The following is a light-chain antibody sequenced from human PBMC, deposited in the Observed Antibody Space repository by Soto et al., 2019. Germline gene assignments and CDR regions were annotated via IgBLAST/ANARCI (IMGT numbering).Light chain of an antibody. CDR1: QDISSW. CDR2: AAS. CDR3: QQANSFPLT. J-gene: IGKJ4*01. V-gene: IGKV1D-12*01. Sequence: DIEMTQSPSYMSASVGDRVTITCRASQDISSWLVWYQQKPGEAPKLLIYAASSLQSGVPSRFSGSGSGTDFTLTISSLQPEDFATYYCQQANSFPLTFGGGTKVEIK.